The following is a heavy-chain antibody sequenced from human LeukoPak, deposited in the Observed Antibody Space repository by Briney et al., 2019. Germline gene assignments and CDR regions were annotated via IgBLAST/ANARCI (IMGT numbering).Heavy chain of an antibody. CDR1: GFTFSGYW. CDR3: AKDRDSSSWPSYFDY. Sequence: GGSLRLSCAASGFTFSGYWMHWVRQAPGKGLVWVSRIDSDGSGTTYADSVKGRFTISRDNAKNTLYLQMNSLRAEDTAVYYCAKDRDSSSWPSYFDYWGQGTLVTVSS. J-gene: IGHJ4*02. D-gene: IGHD6-13*01. V-gene: IGHV3-74*01. CDR2: IDSDGSGT.